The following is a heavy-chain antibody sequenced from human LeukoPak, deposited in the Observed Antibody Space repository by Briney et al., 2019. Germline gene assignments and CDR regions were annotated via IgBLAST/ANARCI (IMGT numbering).Heavy chain of an antibody. D-gene: IGHD6-13*01. V-gene: IGHV4-38-2*01. CDR1: GYSISSGYY. CDR3: ARAPAAAGTGGDY. CDR2: IYHSWST. Sequence: SETLSLTCAVSGYSISSGYYWGWIRQPPGKGLGWIGSIYHSWSTYYNPSLKSRVTISVDTSKNQFSLKLSSVTAADTAVYYCARAPAAAGTGGDYWGQGTLVTVSS. J-gene: IGHJ4*02.